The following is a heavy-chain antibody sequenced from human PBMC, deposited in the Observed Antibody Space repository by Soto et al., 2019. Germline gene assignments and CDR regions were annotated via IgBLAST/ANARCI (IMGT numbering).Heavy chain of an antibody. CDR1: GVSITDYS. CDR2: IFSSGST. V-gene: IGHV4-4*07. CDR3: ARDQGVVVTSDNWFDP. Sequence: SETLSLTCTVSGVSITDYSWVWIRQPAGKGLGWIGRIFSSGSTNYNPSLKGRITMSLDTSKNQFSLKLNSATATDTAVYFCARDQGVVVTSDNWFDPWGQGILVTVSS. D-gene: IGHD2-21*02. J-gene: IGHJ5*02.